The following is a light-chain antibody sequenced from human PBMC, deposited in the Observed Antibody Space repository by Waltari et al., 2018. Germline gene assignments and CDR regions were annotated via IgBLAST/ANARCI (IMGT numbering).Light chain of an antibody. CDR1: SPNIRHHY. J-gene: IGLJ7*01. CDR3: GTWDSSLSGAV. CDR2: EDV. V-gene: IGLV1-51*02. Sequence: QSVLTQPPSVSAAPGQRVTISCPGGSPNIRHHYVSWYRQFPGTAPKLLIYEDVGRPSGIPGRFSGSKSGTSATLDITGLQAGDEADYYCGTWDSSLSGAVFGGGTHLTVL.